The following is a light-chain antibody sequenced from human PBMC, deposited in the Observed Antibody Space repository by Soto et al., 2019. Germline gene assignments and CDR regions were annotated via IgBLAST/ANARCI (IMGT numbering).Light chain of an antibody. CDR2: DAS. J-gene: IGKJ3*01. CDR3: QQRSNGPLFT. Sequence: EIVLTQSPATLSLSPGERATLSCRASQSIGSNLAWYQQKPGQAPRLLIYDASNRATGIPARFSGKGSGTGFTLTISSLETEDFAVYYCQQRSNGPLFTFGPGTRVDIQ. V-gene: IGKV3-11*01. CDR1: QSIGSN.